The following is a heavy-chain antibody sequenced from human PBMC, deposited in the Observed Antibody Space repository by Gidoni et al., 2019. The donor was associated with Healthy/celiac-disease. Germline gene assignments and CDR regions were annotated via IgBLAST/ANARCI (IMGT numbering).Heavy chain of an antibody. Sequence: QVQLVEYGGGVVQPGRSLRLSCAAPGSTFSSYGMHSVRQATGKGLEWEAVISYDGSNKYYADAVKGRFTISRDNSKNTLYLQMNSLRAEDTAVYYCAKDSDYDTSYFDYWGQGTLVTVSS. D-gene: IGHD4-17*01. CDR3: AKDSDYDTSYFDY. V-gene: IGHV3-30*18. CDR2: ISYDGSNK. J-gene: IGHJ4*02. CDR1: GSTFSSYG.